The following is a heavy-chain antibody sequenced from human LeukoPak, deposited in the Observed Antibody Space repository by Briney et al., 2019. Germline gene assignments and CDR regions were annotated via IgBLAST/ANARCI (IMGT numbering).Heavy chain of an antibody. J-gene: IGHJ4*02. Sequence: ASVTVSCKASGYTFTSYYMHWVRQAPGQGLEWMGIINPSGGSTSYAQKFQGRVTMTRDMSTSTVYMELSSLRSEDTAVYYCARDWSTVTTKLGPKYFDYWGQGTLVTVSS. CDR3: ARDWSTVTTKLGPKYFDY. CDR1: GYTFTSYY. CDR2: INPSGGST. D-gene: IGHD4-17*01. V-gene: IGHV1-46*01.